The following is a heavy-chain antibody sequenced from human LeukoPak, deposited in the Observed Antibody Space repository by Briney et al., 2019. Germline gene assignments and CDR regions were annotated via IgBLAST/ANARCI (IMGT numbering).Heavy chain of an antibody. D-gene: IGHD1-14*01. CDR2: IYYSGST. J-gene: IGHJ4*02. V-gene: IGHV4-39*07. CDR3: ARALTGLFDY. Sequence: KPSETLSLTCTVSGGSISSSSYYWGWIRQPPGKGLEWIGSIYYSGSTYYNPSLKSRVTISVDTSKNQFSLKLSSVTAADTAVYYCARALTGLFDYWGQGTLVTVSS. CDR1: GGSISSSSYY.